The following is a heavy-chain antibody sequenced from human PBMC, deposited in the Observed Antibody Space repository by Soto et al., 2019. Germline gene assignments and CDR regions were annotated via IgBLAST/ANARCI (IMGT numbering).Heavy chain of an antibody. Sequence: QVQLQESGPGLVKPSQTLSLTCTVSGGSISSGGYYWSWIRQHPGKGLEWIGYIYYSGSTYYNPSLKSRVTISLDTSKNQFSLKLSSVTAADTAVYYCAREGRGGSRIFDYWGQGTLVTVSS. CDR2: IYYSGST. J-gene: IGHJ4*02. V-gene: IGHV4-31*03. D-gene: IGHD3-16*01. CDR1: GGSISSGGYY. CDR3: AREGRGGSRIFDY.